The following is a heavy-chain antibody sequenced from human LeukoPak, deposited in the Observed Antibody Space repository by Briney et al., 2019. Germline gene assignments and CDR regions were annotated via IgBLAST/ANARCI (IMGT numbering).Heavy chain of an antibody. CDR3: ARDPRYCSGGSCYNFRFDP. CDR1: GYTSTSYY. J-gene: IGHJ5*02. Sequence: GASVKVSCKASGYTSTSYYMHWVRQAPGQGLEWMGIINPSGGSTSYAQKFQGRVTMTRDTSTSTVYMELSSLRSEDTAVYYCARDPRYCSGGSCYNFRFDPWGQGTLVTVSS. CDR2: INPSGGST. D-gene: IGHD2-15*01. V-gene: IGHV1-46*01.